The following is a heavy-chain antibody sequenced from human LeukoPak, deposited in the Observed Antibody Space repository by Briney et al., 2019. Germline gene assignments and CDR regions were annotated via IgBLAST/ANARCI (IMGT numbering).Heavy chain of an antibody. J-gene: IGHJ4*02. CDR2: ISWNSGSI. D-gene: IGHD7-27*01. CDR3: AKDIKRGGRTGEVDY. Sequence: GGSLRLSCAASGFTFDDYAMHWVRQAPGKGLEWVSGISWNSGSIGYADSVKGRFTISRDNAKNSLYLQMNSLRAEDTALYYCAKDIKRGGRTGEVDYWGQGTLVTVSS. V-gene: IGHV3-9*01. CDR1: GFTFDDYA.